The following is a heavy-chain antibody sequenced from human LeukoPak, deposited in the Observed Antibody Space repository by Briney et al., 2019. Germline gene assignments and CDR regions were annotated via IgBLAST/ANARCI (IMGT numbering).Heavy chain of an antibody. CDR3: ARVFDYDILTGYSHPYYFDY. CDR2: IYYSGST. CDR1: GGSISSYY. V-gene: IGHV4-59*01. J-gene: IGHJ4*02. Sequence: YPSETLSLTCTVSGGSISSYYWSWIRQPPGKGLEWIGYIYYSGSTNYNPSLKSRVTISVDTSKNQFSLKLSSVTAADTAVYYCARVFDYDILTGYSHPYYFDYWGQGTLVTVSS. D-gene: IGHD3-9*01.